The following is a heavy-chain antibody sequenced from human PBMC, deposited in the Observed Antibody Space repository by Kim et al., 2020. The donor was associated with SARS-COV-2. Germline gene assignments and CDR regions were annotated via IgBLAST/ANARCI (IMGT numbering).Heavy chain of an antibody. V-gene: IGHV3-20*03. J-gene: IGHJ6*02. D-gene: IGHD6-13*01. CDR3: AREGQQLVRGRYYYYYGMDV. Sequence: RFTISRDNAKNSLYLQMNSLRAEDTALYYCAREGQQLVRGRYYYYYGMDVWGQGTTVTVSS.